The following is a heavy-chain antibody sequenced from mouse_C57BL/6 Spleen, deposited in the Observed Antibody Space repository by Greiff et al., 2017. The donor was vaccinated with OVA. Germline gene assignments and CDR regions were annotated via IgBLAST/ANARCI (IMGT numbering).Heavy chain of an antibody. CDR1: GYTFTDYY. Sequence: VQLQQSGPELVKPGASVKISCTASGYTFTDYYMNWVKQRHGKSLEWIGDINPNNGGTSYNQKFKGKATLTVDQAYSTAYMALRSLTSEEAAVYYCARFDGNACAAYRGQETLLTVSA. J-gene: IGHJ3*01. CDR2: INPNNGGT. CDR3: ARFDGNACAAY. D-gene: IGHD2-3*01. V-gene: IGHV1-26*01.